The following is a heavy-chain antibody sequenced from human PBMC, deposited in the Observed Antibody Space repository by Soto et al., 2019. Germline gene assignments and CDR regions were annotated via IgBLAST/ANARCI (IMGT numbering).Heavy chain of an antibody. D-gene: IGHD5-12*01. J-gene: IGHJ6*02. CDR1: GYSLTELS. CDR3: ARDQQDIVATISYGLDV. CDR2: YDLEKGET. V-gene: IGHV1-24*01. Sequence: ASVKVSCKVSGYSLTELSIHWVRQAPGEGLEWMGGYDLEKGETIYAQKFQGRVTMTEDSPADTPYMQLRSLRSEDTAVYYCARDQQDIVATISYGLDVWGQGTTVTVSS.